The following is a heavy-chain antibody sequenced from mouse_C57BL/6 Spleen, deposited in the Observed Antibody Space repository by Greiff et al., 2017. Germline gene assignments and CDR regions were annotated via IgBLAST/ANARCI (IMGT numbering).Heavy chain of an antibody. CDR1: GFTFSDYG. Sequence: EVKLVESGGGLVKPGGSLKLSCAASGFTFSDYGMHWVRQAPEKGLEWVAYISSGSSTIYYADTVKGRFTISRDNAKNTLFLQMASLRSEGTAMYYCARNWDGYFDVWGTGTTVTVSS. J-gene: IGHJ1*03. CDR3: ARNWDGYFDV. V-gene: IGHV5-17*01. D-gene: IGHD4-1*01. CDR2: ISSGSSTI.